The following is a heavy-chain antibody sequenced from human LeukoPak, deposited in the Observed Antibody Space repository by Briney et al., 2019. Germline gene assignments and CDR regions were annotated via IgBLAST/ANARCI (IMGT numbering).Heavy chain of an antibody. D-gene: IGHD6-19*01. Sequence: PGGSPRLSCAVSGFTVSGNYMSWVRQAPGKGLEWVSIMYSSGSTDYADSVKGRFTIFRDNSKNTLYLQMSSLGVEDTAVYYCAREGGPYSSTLRGHWGQGTLVTVSS. CDR2: MYSSGST. CDR1: GFTVSGNY. J-gene: IGHJ4*02. CDR3: AREGGPYSSTLRGH. V-gene: IGHV3-53*01.